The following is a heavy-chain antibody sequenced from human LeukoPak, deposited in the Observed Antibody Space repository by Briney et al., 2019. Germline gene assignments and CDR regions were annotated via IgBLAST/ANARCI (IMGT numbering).Heavy chain of an antibody. CDR1: GFTFSSYG. Sequence: GRSLRLSCAASGFTFSSYGMHWVRQAPGKGLEWVAVISYDGSNKYYADSVKGRFTISRDNSKNTLYLLMNSLRAEDTAVYYCARDWRDIVVVVAVPDAFDIWGQGTMVTVSS. CDR2: ISYDGSNK. CDR3: ARDWRDIVVVVAVPDAFDI. J-gene: IGHJ3*02. V-gene: IGHV3-30*03. D-gene: IGHD2-15*01.